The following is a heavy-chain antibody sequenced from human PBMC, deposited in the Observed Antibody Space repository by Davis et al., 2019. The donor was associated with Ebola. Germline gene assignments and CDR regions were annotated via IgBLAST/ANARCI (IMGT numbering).Heavy chain of an antibody. CDR2: IYHSGNT. J-gene: IGHJ4*02. CDR3: AREGYSSGYLPRRPLDY. Sequence: SETLSLTCAVSGASISGSNWWSWVRQPPGKGLEWIGEIYHSGNTNYNPSLKSRATTSVDKSTNQFSLKLSSVTAADTAVYYCAREGYSSGYLPRRPLDYWGQGTLVTVSS. D-gene: IGHD6-19*01. V-gene: IGHV4-4*02. CDR1: GASISGSNW.